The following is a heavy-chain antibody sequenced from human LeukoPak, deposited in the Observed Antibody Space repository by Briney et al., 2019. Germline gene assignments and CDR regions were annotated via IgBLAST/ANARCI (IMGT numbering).Heavy chain of an antibody. CDR3: ARHLVGATGTGPFDY. CDR1: GGSISGYY. CDR2: IYYSGST. D-gene: IGHD1-26*01. J-gene: IGHJ4*02. V-gene: IGHV4-59*08. Sequence: SETLSLTCTVSGGSISGYYWSWIRQPPGKGLEWIGYIYYSGSTNYNPPLKSRVTMSVDTSKNQFSLKLSSVTAADTAAYYCARHLVGATGTGPFDYWGQGTLVTVSS.